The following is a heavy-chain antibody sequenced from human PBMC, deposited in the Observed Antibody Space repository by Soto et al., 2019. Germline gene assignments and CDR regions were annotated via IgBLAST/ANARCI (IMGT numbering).Heavy chain of an antibody. V-gene: IGHV4-30-2*01. CDR3: ARGGGSYSFDD. CDR1: GASITSGGYS. Sequence: PSETLSLTCTVSGASITSGGYSWSWIRQAPGKGLEWSGYINHLETTFYNPSFERRLTLSIDRSKNQFSLELHSMSAADRAVYCCARGGGSYSFDDWGQGILVTVSS. D-gene: IGHD1-26*01. J-gene: IGHJ4*02. CDR2: INHLETT.